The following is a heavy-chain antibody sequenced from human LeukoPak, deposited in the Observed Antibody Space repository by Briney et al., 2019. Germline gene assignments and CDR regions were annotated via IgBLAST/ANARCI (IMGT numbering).Heavy chain of an antibody. Sequence: GGSLRLSCSASGFTFSSYAMHWVRQAPGKGLEYVSAISSNGGSTYYADSVKGRFTISRDNSKNTPYLQMSSLRAEDTAVYYCVKATRADYVWGSYRYDYWGQGTLVTVSS. CDR1: GFTFSSYA. V-gene: IGHV3-64D*06. D-gene: IGHD3-16*02. J-gene: IGHJ4*02. CDR2: ISSNGGST. CDR3: VKATRADYVWGSYRYDY.